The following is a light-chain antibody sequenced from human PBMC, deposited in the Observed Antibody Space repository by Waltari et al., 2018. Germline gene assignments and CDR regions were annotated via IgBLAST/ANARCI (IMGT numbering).Light chain of an antibody. J-gene: IGKJ4*01. CDR3: QQYNRWPPLT. V-gene: IGKV3-15*01. Sequence: EVVMTQSPAALSVSPGERVTFSCKASQNIDNNLAWYQQKPGQSPRPLINGASTRATGVPARFSGSGSGTEFTLTISSLQSEDCAVFYCQQYNRWPPLTFGGGTKVEIK. CDR1: QNIDNN. CDR2: GAS.